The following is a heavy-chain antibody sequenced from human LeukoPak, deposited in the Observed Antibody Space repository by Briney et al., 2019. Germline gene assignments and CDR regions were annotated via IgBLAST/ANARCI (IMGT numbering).Heavy chain of an antibody. D-gene: IGHD2-2*01. CDR1: GGSFSGYY. Sequence: MPSETLSLTCAVYGGSFSGYYWSWIPQPPGKGLEWIGEINHSGSTNYNPSLKSRVTISVDTSKNQFSLKLSSVTAADTAVYYCARGRRVVPGAFDIWGQGTMVTVSS. CDR2: INHSGST. CDR3: ARGRRVVPGAFDI. V-gene: IGHV4-34*01. J-gene: IGHJ3*02.